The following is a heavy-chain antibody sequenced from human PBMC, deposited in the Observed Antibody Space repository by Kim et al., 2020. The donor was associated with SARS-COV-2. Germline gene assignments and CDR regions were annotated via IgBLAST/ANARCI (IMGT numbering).Heavy chain of an antibody. CDR1: GFSFSTNW. D-gene: IGHD6-19*01. CDR2: INGDGSVT. CDR3: AGPPGTSAWAMDY. V-gene: IGHV3-74*01. J-gene: IGHJ4*02. Sequence: GGSLRLSFAASGFSFSTNWMHWVRQVPGKGLVWVSRINGDGSVTTYADSVKGRFTISRDNAKNTLYLQMNSLRAEDTAVYSCAGPPGTSAWAMDYWGRGTLVTVSS.